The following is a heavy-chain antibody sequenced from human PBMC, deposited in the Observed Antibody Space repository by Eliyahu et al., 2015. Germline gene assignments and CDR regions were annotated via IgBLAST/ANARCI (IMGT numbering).Heavy chain of an antibody. Sequence: EVQLVQSGAEVKKPGESLKISCKGSGYSFTSYWIGWVRQMPGKGLEWMGVIYPGDSDTRYSPSFQGQVTISADKSISTAYLQWSSLKASDTAMYYCAREAATVVTPDAFDIWGQGTMVTVSS. V-gene: IGHV5-51*03. D-gene: IGHD4-23*01. CDR2: IYPGDSDT. CDR1: GYSFTSYW. J-gene: IGHJ3*02. CDR3: AREAATVVTPDAFDI.